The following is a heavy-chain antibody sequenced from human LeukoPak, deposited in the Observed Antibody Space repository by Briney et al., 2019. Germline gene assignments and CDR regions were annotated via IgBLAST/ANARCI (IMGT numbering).Heavy chain of an antibody. Sequence: GASGRVSCKASGYTFTGSYMHWVRQAPGQGFEWIGWISPASGATKYAQNFQGRVTLTTDTSITTAYIELSSLTSDDTASYYCANEHGGWGQGTPVTVSS. V-gene: IGHV1-2*02. J-gene: IGHJ4*02. D-gene: IGHD3-16*01. CDR2: ISPASGAT. CDR3: ANEHGG. CDR1: GYTFTGSY.